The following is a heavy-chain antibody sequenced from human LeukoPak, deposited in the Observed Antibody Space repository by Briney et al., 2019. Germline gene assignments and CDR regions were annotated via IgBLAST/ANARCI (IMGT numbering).Heavy chain of an antibody. V-gene: IGHV1-2*02. Sequence: ASVKVSCKASGYTFTGYYMHWVRQAPGQGLEWMGWINPNSGGTNYAQKFQGRLSMTIDTSTNTTYMDLRTVTSDDTAIYYCARALPGAATAHNWFDPWGQGTLVTVSS. D-gene: IGHD1-26*01. CDR3: ARALPGAATAHNWFDP. J-gene: IGHJ5*02. CDR1: GYTFTGYY. CDR2: INPNSGGT.